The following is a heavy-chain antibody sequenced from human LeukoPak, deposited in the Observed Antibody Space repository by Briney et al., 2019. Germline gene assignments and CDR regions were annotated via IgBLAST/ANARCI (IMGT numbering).Heavy chain of an antibody. CDR3: AKDRNPDTVVTPGGWFDP. V-gene: IGHV3-30*18. CDR1: GFTFTSYG. J-gene: IGHJ5*02. D-gene: IGHD4-23*01. CDR2: ISYDGSNK. Sequence: GGSLRLSCAASGFTFTSYGMHWVRQAPGKGLERVAVISYDGSNKYYADSVKGRFTISRDNSKNTLYLQMNSLRAEDTAVYYCAKDRNPDTVVTPGGWFDPWGQGTLVTVSS.